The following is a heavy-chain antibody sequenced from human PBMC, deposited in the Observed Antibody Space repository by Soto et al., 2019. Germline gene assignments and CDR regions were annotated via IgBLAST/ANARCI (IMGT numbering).Heavy chain of an antibody. J-gene: IGHJ4*02. D-gene: IGHD2-21*02. Sequence: QVQLVESGGGVVQPGRSLRLSCAASGFTFSSYAMHWVRQAPGKGLEWVAVISYDGSNKYYADSVKGRFTIPRDNAKNKLYLEMNSLRAEDTAVYSCARDGPSRSRAYCGGDCWPNYWGKGTLVTVSS. V-gene: IGHV3-30-3*01. CDR1: GFTFSSYA. CDR3: ARDGPSRSRAYCGGDCWPNY. CDR2: ISYDGSNK.